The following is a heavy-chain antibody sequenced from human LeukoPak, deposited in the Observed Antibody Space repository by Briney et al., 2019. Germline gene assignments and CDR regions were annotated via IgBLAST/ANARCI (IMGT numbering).Heavy chain of an antibody. V-gene: IGHV3-23*01. J-gene: IGHJ3*02. CDR1: GFTFSSYS. CDR2: ISGSGGST. Sequence: GGSLRLSCAASGFTFSSYSMNWVRQAPGKGLEWVSAISGSGGSTYYADSVKGRFTISRDNSKNTLYLQMNSLRAEDTAVYYCAKCNRDSSGYYFDAFDIWGQGTMVTVSS. CDR3: AKCNRDSSGYYFDAFDI. D-gene: IGHD3-22*01.